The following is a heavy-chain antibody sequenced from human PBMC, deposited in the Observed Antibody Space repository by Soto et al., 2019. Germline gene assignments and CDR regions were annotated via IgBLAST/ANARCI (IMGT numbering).Heavy chain of an antibody. J-gene: IGHJ4*02. CDR3: AHIYDSSGYSPY. Sequence: QITLKESGPTLVKPTQTLTLTCTFSGFSLSTSGVGVGWIRQPPGKALEWLAVIYWDDDKRYSPSLKSRLTITNDTSKTQVVLTMTNMDPVDTATYYCAHIYDSSGYSPYWGQGTLVTVSS. V-gene: IGHV2-5*02. D-gene: IGHD3-22*01. CDR1: GFSLSTSGVG. CDR2: IYWDDDK.